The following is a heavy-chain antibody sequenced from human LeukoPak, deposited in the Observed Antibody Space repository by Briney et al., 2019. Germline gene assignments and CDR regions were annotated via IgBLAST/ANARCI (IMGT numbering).Heavy chain of an antibody. V-gene: IGHV3-74*01. D-gene: IGHD3-10*01. CDR1: GFTLPTYW. Sequence: GGSLRLSCAASGFTLPTYWMHWVRQAPGEGLEWVARINGDGSATHYADSVKGRFTISRDNAKNTLYLQMNSLRAEDTAVYYCAKDRVFWYYGSGSYFDYWGQGTLVTVSS. CDR2: INGDGSAT. J-gene: IGHJ4*02. CDR3: AKDRVFWYYGSGSYFDY.